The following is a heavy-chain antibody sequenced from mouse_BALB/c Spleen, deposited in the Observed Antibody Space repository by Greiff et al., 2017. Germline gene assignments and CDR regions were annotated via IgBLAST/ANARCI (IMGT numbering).Heavy chain of an antibody. D-gene: IGHD2-1*01. CDR2: ISNLAYSI. CDR1: GFTFSDYG. J-gene: IGHJ4*01. Sequence: EVHVVESGGGLVQPGGSRKLSCAASGFTFSDYGMAWVRQAPGKGPEWVAFISNLAYSIYYADTVTGRFTISRENAKNTLYLEMSSLRSEDTAMYYCARVPKCNYPYARVHGGQGTGVSVS. V-gene: IGHV5-15*02. CDR3: ARVPKCNYPYARVH.